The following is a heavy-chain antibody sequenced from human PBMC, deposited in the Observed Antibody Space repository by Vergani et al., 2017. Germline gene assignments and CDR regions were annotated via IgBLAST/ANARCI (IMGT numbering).Heavy chain of an antibody. CDR2: ISGSSRTI. V-gene: IGHV3-48*01. D-gene: IGHD4-23*01. J-gene: IGHJ5*02. Sequence: EVRLVESGGGLLQPGTSLRLSCSASGFTFGVCNMNWVRQAPGKGLEWVSSISGSSRTIFYADSVKGRFTISRDNAKNSLFLQMSSLRVEDTAVYYCAREIAGNVMASWGQGTLVTVSS. CDR3: AREIAGNVMAS. CDR1: GFTFGVCN.